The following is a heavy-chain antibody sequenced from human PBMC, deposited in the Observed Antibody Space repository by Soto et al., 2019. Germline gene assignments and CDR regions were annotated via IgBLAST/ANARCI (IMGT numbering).Heavy chain of an antibody. CDR1: GFTFSTYA. V-gene: IGHV3-23*01. D-gene: IGHD1-1*01. Sequence: EVQLLESGGGLVQPGGSLRLSCAASGFTFSTYAMNWVRQAPGNGLEWVSAISGSGGSIHYADSVKGRFTISRDNSKNTLYLQMNSLRDEDTAVYHCVKGYWKGDVWGQGITVIVSS. CDR2: ISGSGGSI. CDR3: VKGYWKGDV. J-gene: IGHJ6*02.